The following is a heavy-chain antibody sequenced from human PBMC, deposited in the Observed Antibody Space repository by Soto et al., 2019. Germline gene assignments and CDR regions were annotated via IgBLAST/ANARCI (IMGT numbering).Heavy chain of an antibody. J-gene: IGHJ4*02. V-gene: IGHV1-2*02. Sequence: DSVKVSCKASGYSISAYYIHWVRQAPGQGLEWMGWIDPKNGGTVSAQKFQGRLTMTRDTYISTVYMDLSGLTYEDTDLYYCRRDDYGIFPYSGRGSLVTVSS. CDR3: RRDDYGIFPY. CDR2: IDPKNGGT. CDR1: GYSISAYY. D-gene: IGHD3-10*01.